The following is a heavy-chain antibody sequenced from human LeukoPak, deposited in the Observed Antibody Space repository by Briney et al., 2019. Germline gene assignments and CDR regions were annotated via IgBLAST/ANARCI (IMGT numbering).Heavy chain of an antibody. CDR1: GGSISSYY. D-gene: IGHD3-3*01. V-gene: IGHV4-59*01. Sequence: KSSETLSLTCTVSGGSISSYYWSWIRQPPGKGLEWIGYIYYSGSTYYNPSLKSRVTISVDTSKNQFSLKLSSVTAADTAVYYCARVGLFFDDFWSGYYTGTGWFDPWGQGTLVTVSS. CDR2: IYYSGST. J-gene: IGHJ5*02. CDR3: ARVGLFFDDFWSGYYTGTGWFDP.